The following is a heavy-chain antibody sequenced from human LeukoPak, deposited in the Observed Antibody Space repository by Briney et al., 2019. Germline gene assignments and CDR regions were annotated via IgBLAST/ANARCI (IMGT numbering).Heavy chain of an antibody. J-gene: IGHJ2*01. CDR2: IYYSGST. CDR3: ARDRPSGYSSGWYGSYWYFDP. V-gene: IGHV4-61*01. D-gene: IGHD6-19*01. Sequence: PSETLSLTCTVSGGSVSSGSYYWSWIRQPPGKGLEWIGYIYYSGSTNYNPSLKSRVTISVDTSKNQFSLKLSSVTAADTAVYYCARDRPSGYSSGWYGSYWYFDPWGRGTLVTVSS. CDR1: GGSVSSGSYY.